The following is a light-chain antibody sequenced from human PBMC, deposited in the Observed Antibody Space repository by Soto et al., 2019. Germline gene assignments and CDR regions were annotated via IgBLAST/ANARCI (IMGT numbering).Light chain of an antibody. CDR2: EGS. CDR3: YSYAGSSTLV. Sequence: QSALTQPASVSGSPGQSITISRTGTSSDVGSYNLVSWYQQHPGKAPKLMIYEGSKRPSGVSNRFSGSKSGNTASLTISGLQAEDEADYYCYSYAGSSTLVFGGGTKLTVL. J-gene: IGLJ2*01. V-gene: IGLV2-23*01. CDR1: SSDVGSYNL.